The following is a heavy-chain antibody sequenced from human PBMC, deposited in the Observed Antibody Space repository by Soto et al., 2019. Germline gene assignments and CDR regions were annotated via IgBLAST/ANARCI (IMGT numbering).Heavy chain of an antibody. V-gene: IGHV3-23*01. CDR2: ISGSGGGT. CDR3: ANLLSNGSPDY. CDR1: GFTFSSYA. Sequence: EVQLLESGGALVQPGGSLRLSCAASGFTFSSYAMSWVRQAPGKGLEWVSLISGSGGGTYYADSVKGRFTISRDNSKNTLYLQMNSLRAEDTAVFYCANLLSNGSPDYWGQGTLVTVSS. D-gene: IGHD3-22*01. J-gene: IGHJ4*02.